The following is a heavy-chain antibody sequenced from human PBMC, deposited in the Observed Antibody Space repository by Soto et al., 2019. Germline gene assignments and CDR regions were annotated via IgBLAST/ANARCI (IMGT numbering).Heavy chain of an antibody. Sequence: ASVKLSCKDSGYTYTSYDINWVRQATKQGLEWMGWMNPNSGNTGYAQKFQGRVTMTRNTSISTAYMELSSLRSEDTAVYYCARRLFDYDFWSGHPDYYYYMDVWGKGTTVTVSS. CDR1: GYTYTSYD. CDR3: ARRLFDYDFWSGHPDYYYYMDV. D-gene: IGHD3-3*01. J-gene: IGHJ6*03. V-gene: IGHV1-8*01. CDR2: MNPNSGNT.